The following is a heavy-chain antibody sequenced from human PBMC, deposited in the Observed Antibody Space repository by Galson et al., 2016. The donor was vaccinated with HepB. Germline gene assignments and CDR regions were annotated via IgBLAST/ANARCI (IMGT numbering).Heavy chain of an antibody. Sequence: TLSLTCSVSDDSINSVDYSWAWIRQPPGKGLEWIGYIYHSGSSYYNPSLESRVTISLDTSKNQFSLKHSSVTAADTAVYYCARDGHLSDVPGMDVWGNGTTVTVSS. J-gene: IGHJ6*04. V-gene: IGHV4-30-2*01. CDR2: IYHSGSS. CDR3: ARDGHLSDVPGMDV. CDR1: DDSINSVDYS. D-gene: IGHD2-21*02.